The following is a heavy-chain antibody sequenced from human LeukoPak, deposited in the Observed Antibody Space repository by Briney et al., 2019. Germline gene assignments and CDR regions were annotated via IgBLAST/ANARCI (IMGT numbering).Heavy chain of an antibody. V-gene: IGHV3-30-3*01. CDR3: AKGPYSDSSEWFNP. CDR1: GFTFSSYA. CDR2: ISYDGNNK. Sequence: GGSLRLSCVASGFTFSSYAMHWVRQAPGKGLEWVALISYDGNNKYYADSVKGRFTISRDNSKNTLYLQMNSLRAEDTAIYYCAKGPYSDSSEWFNPWGQGVLVTVSS. J-gene: IGHJ5*02. D-gene: IGHD6-6*01.